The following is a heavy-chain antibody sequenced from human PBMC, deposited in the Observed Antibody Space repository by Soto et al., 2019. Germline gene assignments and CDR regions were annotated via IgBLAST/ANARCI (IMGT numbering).Heavy chain of an antibody. CDR1: GGSISSYY. CDR2: IYYSGST. V-gene: IGHV4-59*01. Sequence: SETLSLTCTVSGGSISSYYWSWTRQPPGKGLEWIGYIYYSGSTNYNPSLKSRVTISVDTSKNQFSLKLSSVTAADTAVYYCARDGEGPWGQGTLVTVSS. CDR3: ARDGEGP. J-gene: IGHJ5*02.